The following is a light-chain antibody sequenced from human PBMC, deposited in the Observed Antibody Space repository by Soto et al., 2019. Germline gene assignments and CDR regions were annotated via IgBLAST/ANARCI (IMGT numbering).Light chain of an antibody. Sequence: EIVMTQSPATLSVSPGERATLSCRASQSVSSNLAWYQQKPGQAPRLLIYGASTRATGIPARFSGSGSGTEFTLTISSLQSEDFAVYYCQHYGTSPTFGQGTKVDIK. CDR2: GAS. CDR1: QSVSSN. J-gene: IGKJ1*01. V-gene: IGKV3-15*01. CDR3: QHYGTSPT.